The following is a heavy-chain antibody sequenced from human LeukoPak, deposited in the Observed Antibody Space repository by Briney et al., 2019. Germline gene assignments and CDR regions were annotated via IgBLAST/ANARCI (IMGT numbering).Heavy chain of an antibody. CDR3: ARHPAVVVPTAHFDY. Sequence: SETLSFTCTVSGGSITSSAYYWGWIRQPPGKGLEWIGSVYYTGSASHNPSLKSRVTVSGDTSKNQFSLKLSSVTAADTAVYYCARHPAVVVPTAHFDYWGQGTLVTVSS. CDR2: VYYTGSA. V-gene: IGHV4-39*01. J-gene: IGHJ4*02. D-gene: IGHD2-2*01. CDR1: GGSITSSAYY.